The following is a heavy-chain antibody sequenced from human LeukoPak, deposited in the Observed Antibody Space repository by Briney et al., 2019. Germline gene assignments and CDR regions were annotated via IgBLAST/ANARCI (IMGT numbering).Heavy chain of an antibody. D-gene: IGHD6-6*01. CDR3: ARDWGTSSLYLVN. Sequence: GGSLRLSCAAPGFTFSTNGMHWVRQAPGKGLECVAFIQNDGNNKKYADSVKGRFTISRDNSKNTLYLQMNSLRAEDTAVYYCARDWGTSSLYLVNWGQGTLVTVSS. J-gene: IGHJ4*02. CDR2: IQNDGNNK. V-gene: IGHV3-30*02. CDR1: GFTFSTNG.